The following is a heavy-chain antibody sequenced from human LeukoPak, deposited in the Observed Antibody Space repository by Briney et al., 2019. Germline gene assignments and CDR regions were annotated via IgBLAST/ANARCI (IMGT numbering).Heavy chain of an antibody. Sequence: ASVKVSCKASGGTFSRYAISWVRQAPGLGLEWMGDIIPIFDTTKYAQKFQGRVTITADKSTSTAYMELSSLRSEDTAVYYCATAPALRPTYFLWGQGTLVTVSS. CDR3: ATAPALRPTYFL. D-gene: IGHD2/OR15-2a*01. V-gene: IGHV1-69*06. CDR1: GGTFSRYA. J-gene: IGHJ4*02. CDR2: IIPIFDTT.